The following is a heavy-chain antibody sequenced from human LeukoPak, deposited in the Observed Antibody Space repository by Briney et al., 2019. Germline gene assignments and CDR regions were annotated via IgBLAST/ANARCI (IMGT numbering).Heavy chain of an antibody. CDR3: AKGGGYEAQYYYYYLDV. CDR2: ISSSSSYI. Sequence: PGGSLRLSCAASGFTFSSYSINWVRQAPGKGLEWVSSISSSSSYIYYADSVKGRFTISRDNSKNTLYLQMKSLRAEDTAVYYCAKGGGYEAQYYYYYLDVWGKGTTVTISS. D-gene: IGHD5-12*01. V-gene: IGHV3-21*01. CDR1: GFTFSSYS. J-gene: IGHJ6*03.